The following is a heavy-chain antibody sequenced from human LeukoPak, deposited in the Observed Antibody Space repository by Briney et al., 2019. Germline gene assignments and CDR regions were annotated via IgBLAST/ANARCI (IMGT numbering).Heavy chain of an antibody. CDR2: IYYSGST. D-gene: IGHD6-13*01. CDR1: GGSISSYY. J-gene: IGHJ2*01. V-gene: IGHV4-59*12. Sequence: SETLSLTCTVSGGSISSYYWSWIRQPPGKGLEWIGYIYYSGSTNYNPSLKSRVTISVDTSKNQFSLKLSSVTAADTAVYYCARVSSSWYEDWYFDLWGRGTLVSVSS. CDR3: ARVSSSWYEDWYFDL.